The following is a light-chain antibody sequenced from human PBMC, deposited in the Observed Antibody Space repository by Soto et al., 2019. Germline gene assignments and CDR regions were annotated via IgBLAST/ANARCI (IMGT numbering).Light chain of an antibody. CDR3: QQYGSSPPWT. Sequence: EIVLTQSPGTLSLSPGERATLSCRASQSVSSSYLAWYQQKPGQAPRLLIYGASSWATGIPERFSGSGSGTDFTRTISRLEPEDFAVYYCQQYGSSPPWTFGQGTKVEIK. CDR2: GAS. V-gene: IGKV3-20*01. CDR1: QSVSSSY. J-gene: IGKJ1*01.